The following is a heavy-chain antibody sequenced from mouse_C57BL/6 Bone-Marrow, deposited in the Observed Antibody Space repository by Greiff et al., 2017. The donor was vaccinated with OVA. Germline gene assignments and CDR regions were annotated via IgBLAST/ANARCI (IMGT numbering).Heavy chain of an antibody. J-gene: IGHJ1*03. CDR2: INPSSGYT. D-gene: IGHD1-1*01. CDR1: GYTFTSYT. CDR3: ARDITTVVGPYV. Sequence: QVQLQPSWAELARPGASVKMSCKASGYTFTSYTMHWVKQRPGPGLEWIGYINPSSGYTKYNQKFKDKATLTADKSSSTAYMQLSSLTSEDSAVYYCARDITTVVGPYVWGTGTTVTVSS. V-gene: IGHV1-4*01.